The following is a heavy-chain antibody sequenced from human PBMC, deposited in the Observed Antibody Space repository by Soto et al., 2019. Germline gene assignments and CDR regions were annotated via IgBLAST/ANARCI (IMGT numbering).Heavy chain of an antibody. Sequence: GGSLRLSCAASGFTFSNAWMNWVRQAPGKGLEWVGRIKSKTDGGTTDYAAPVKGRFTISRDDSKNTLYLQMNSLKTEDTAVYYCTTDCHHRHLWFGELCGGDYWGQGTLVTVSS. J-gene: IGHJ4*02. CDR1: GFTFSNAW. V-gene: IGHV3-15*07. CDR3: TTDCHHRHLWFGELCGGDY. CDR2: IKSKTDGGTT. D-gene: IGHD3-10*01.